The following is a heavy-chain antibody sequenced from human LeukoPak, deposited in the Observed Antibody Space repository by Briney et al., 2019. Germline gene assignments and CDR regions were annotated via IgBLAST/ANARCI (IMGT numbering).Heavy chain of an antibody. Sequence: GGSLRLSCAASGFTFRSYGMHWVRQAPGKGLEWVAIISYDGSNVYHADSVKGRFTISRDNSKNTMYLQMNSLRVEDTAVYFCAKDRMTTVTSYYHYFGMDVWGQGTTVTVSS. J-gene: IGHJ6*02. CDR1: GFTFRSYG. CDR2: ISYDGSNV. D-gene: IGHD4-11*01. V-gene: IGHV3-30*18. CDR3: AKDRMTTVTSYYHYFGMDV.